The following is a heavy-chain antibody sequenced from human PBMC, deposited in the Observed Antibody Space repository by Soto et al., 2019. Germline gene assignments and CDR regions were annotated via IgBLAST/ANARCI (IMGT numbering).Heavy chain of an antibody. D-gene: IGHD3-22*01. CDR1: GGSFSGYY. CDR2: INHSGST. CDR3: ARYYYDSSGYYYYIDY. V-gene: IGHV4-34*01. J-gene: IGHJ4*02. Sequence: PSETLSLTCAVYGGSFSGYYWSWIRQPPGKGLEWIGEINHSGSTNYNPSLKSRVTISVDTSKNQFSLKLSSVTAADTAVYYCARYYYDSSGYYYYIDYWGQGTLVTVSS.